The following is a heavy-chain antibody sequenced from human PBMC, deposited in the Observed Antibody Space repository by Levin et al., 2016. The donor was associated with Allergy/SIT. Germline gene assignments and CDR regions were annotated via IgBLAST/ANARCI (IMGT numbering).Heavy chain of an antibody. CDR1: GGSIRSNSYY. D-gene: IGHD3-10*01. Sequence: SETLSLTCSVSGGSIRSNSYYWGWIRQPPGKGLVWIGEIHHSGSTNYNPSLKSRVTISIDKSKNHFSLKVISVTAADTAVYYCVRSMLRGVREPPYGMDVWGQGTTVSVSS. J-gene: IGHJ6*02. CDR2: IHHSGST. CDR3: VRSMLRGVREPPYGMDV. V-gene: IGHV4-39*07.